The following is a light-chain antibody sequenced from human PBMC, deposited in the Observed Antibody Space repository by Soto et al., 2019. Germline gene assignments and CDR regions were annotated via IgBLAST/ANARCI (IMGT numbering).Light chain of an antibody. V-gene: IGKV3-20*01. CDR1: QSVSSSY. J-gene: IGKJ1*01. CDR2: GAS. Sequence: IVLTQSPGTLSLSPWERATLSCRASQSVSSSYLAWYQQKPGQAPRLLIYGASSRATGIPDRISGSGSGTDFALTINRLEPEDFAVYYCQQYGSSIWTFGQGTKVDIK. CDR3: QQYGSSIWT.